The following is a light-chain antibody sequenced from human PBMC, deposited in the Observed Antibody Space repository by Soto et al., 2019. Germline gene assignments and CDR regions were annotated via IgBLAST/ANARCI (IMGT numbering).Light chain of an antibody. CDR1: SSDIGSYNL. CDR3: CSYAGSSILV. J-gene: IGLJ2*01. CDR2: DVS. V-gene: IGLV2-23*02. Sequence: QSALTQPASMSGSPGQSITISCTGTSSDIGSYNLVSWYQQYPGTAPKLMIYDVSKRPSGVSNRFSGSKSGNTASLTISGLQAEDEADYYCCSYAGSSILVFCGGTKVTVL.